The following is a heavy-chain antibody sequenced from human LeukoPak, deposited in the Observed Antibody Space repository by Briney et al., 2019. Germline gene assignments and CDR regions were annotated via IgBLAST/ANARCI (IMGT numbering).Heavy chain of an antibody. D-gene: IGHD2-15*01. J-gene: IGHJ4*02. CDR1: GFTFSSYA. CDR3: ASAIGYCSGGSCVY. CDR2: ISYDGSNK. Sequence: PGGSLRLSCAASGFTFSSYAMHWVRQAPGKGLEWVAVISYDGSNKYYADSVKGRFTISRDNSKNTLYLRMNSLRAEDTAVYYCASAIGYCSGGSCVYWGQGTLVTVSS. V-gene: IGHV3-30-3*01.